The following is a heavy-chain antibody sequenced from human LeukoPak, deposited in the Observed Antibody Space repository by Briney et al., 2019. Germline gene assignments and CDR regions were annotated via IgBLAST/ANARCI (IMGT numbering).Heavy chain of an antibody. J-gene: IGHJ4*02. Sequence: PGGSLRLSRAASGITFSSYGVHWVRQAPGKGLEWVAVIRYDGSNKYYADSVKGRFTISRDNSKNTLYLQMNSPRAEDTAVYYCAKVYLEWSFDYWGQGTLVTVSS. D-gene: IGHD3-3*01. CDR1: GITFSSYG. V-gene: IGHV3-30*02. CDR3: AKVYLEWSFDY. CDR2: IRYDGSNK.